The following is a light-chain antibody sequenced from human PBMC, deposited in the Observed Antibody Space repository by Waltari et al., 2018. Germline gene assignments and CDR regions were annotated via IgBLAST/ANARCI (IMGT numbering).Light chain of an antibody. Sequence: QSALTQPASVSGSPGQSITIPCTGTSSAIGGYNYVSWYQQHPGKAPKFIIYEVSKRPSGVSHRFSGSKSGNTASLTISGLQADDEADYYCGSYTSSSSLDVVFGGGTELTVL. CDR2: EVS. CDR1: SSAIGGYNY. CDR3: GSYTSSSSLDVV. J-gene: IGLJ3*02. V-gene: IGLV2-14*03.